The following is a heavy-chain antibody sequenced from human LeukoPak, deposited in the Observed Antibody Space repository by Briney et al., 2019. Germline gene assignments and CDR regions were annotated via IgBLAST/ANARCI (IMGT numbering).Heavy chain of an antibody. CDR2: ISYDGSNK. Sequence: PGRSLRLSCAASGFTFSSYGMHWVRQAPGKGLEWVAVISYDGSNKYYADSVKGRFTISRDSSKNTLYLQMNSLGAEDTAVYYCAKDLDDYGDYYFDYWGQGTLVTVSS. D-gene: IGHD4-17*01. J-gene: IGHJ4*02. CDR3: AKDLDDYGDYYFDY. CDR1: GFTFSSYG. V-gene: IGHV3-30*18.